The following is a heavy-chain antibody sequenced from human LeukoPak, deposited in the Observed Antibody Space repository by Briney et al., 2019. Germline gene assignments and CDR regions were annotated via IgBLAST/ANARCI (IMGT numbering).Heavy chain of an antibody. CDR2: INHSGST. V-gene: IGHV4-34*01. CDR3: ARDHLANLASRLFDP. J-gene: IGHJ5*02. D-gene: IGHD3-3*01. CDR1: GGSFSGYY. Sequence: PSETLSLTCAVYGGSFSGYYWSWIRQPPGKGLEWIGEINHSGSTNYNPSLKSRVTISVGKSKNQFSLKLSSVTAADTAVYYCARDHLANLASRLFDPWGQGTLVTVSS.